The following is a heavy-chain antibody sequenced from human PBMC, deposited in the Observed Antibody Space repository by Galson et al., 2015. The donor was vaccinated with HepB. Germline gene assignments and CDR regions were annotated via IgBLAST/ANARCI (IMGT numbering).Heavy chain of an antibody. CDR1: GYTFTSYY. CDR3: ARDGEERSSSWYRGGSFDI. V-gene: IGHV1-46*01. Sequence: SVKVSCKASGYTFTSYYMHWVRQAPGQGLEWMGIINPSGGSTSYAQKFQGRVTMTMDTSTSTVYMELSSLRSEDTAVYYCARDGEERSSSWYRGGSFDIWGQGTMVTVSS. D-gene: IGHD6-13*01. J-gene: IGHJ3*02. CDR2: INPSGGST.